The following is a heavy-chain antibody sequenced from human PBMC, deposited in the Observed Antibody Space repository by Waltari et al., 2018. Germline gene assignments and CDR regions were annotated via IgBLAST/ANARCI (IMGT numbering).Heavy chain of an antibody. CDR3: ARIYWGSSGTWFGP. D-gene: IGHD1-26*01. CDR1: TYSISSGYL. Sequence: QVQLQASGPGLAKSPESLSLTCTVSTYSISSGYLWGWLRQPPGKGLEWLGTIFRSGRTRSNPPRNGRVAMSADKYRNQFSLKLSYVTAADTAVYLCARIYWGSSGTWFGPWARGTLVTVSS. V-gene: IGHV4-38-2*02. J-gene: IGHJ5*02. CDR2: IFRSGRT.